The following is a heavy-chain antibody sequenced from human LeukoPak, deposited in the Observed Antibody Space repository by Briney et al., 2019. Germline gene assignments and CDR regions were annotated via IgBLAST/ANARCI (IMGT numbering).Heavy chain of an antibody. CDR2: ISNSGTTI. D-gene: IGHD3-22*01. V-gene: IGHV3-48*01. Sequence: GGSLRLSCAAFGFTFSSYSMNWVRQAPGKGLEWVSYISNSGTTIYYADSVKGRFTISRDNAKNSLYLQMNSLRAEDTAVYYCARRDCDSIKCRGSNWFDPWGQGTLVSVSS. CDR1: GFTFSSYS. J-gene: IGHJ5*02. CDR3: ARRDCDSIKCRGSNWFDP.